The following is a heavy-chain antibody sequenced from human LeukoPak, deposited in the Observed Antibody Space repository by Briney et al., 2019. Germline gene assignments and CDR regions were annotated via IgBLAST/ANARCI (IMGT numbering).Heavy chain of an antibody. CDR3: APGAAMVGPYYFDY. V-gene: IGHV1-2*02. Sequence: ASVKVSCKASGYTFTGHYLHWVRQAPGQGLEWMGWINPNSGGTNYAQKFQGRVTMTRDTSISTAYMELSRLRSDDTAVYYCAPGAAMVGPYYFDYWGQGTLVTVSS. D-gene: IGHD5-18*01. J-gene: IGHJ4*02. CDR1: GYTFTGHY. CDR2: INPNSGGT.